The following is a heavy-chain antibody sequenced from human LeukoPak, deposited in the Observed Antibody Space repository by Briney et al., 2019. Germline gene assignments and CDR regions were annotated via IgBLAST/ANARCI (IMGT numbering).Heavy chain of an antibody. CDR2: ISYDGSNK. Sequence: GGSLRLSCAASEFTFSSYAMHWVRQAPGKGLEWVAVISYDGSNKYYADSVKGRFTISRDNSKNTLYLQMNSLRAEDTAVYYCARGPGKYCTNGVCYSDYWGQGTLVTVSS. D-gene: IGHD2-8*01. CDR1: EFTFSSYA. V-gene: IGHV3-30*01. CDR3: ARGPGKYCTNGVCYSDY. J-gene: IGHJ4*02.